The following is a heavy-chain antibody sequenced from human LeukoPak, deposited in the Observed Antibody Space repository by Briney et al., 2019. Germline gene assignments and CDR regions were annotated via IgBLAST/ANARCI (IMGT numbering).Heavy chain of an antibody. CDR3: ARGTAGCSSTSCYSGWLVDY. Sequence: AASVTVSCKASGYTFTGYYMHWVRQAPGQGLEWMGWINPNSGGTNYAQKFQGRVTMTRDTSISTAYMELSRLRSDDTAVYYCARGTAGCSSTSCYSGWLVDYWGQGTLVTVSS. CDR1: GYTFTGYY. V-gene: IGHV1-2*02. CDR2: INPNSGGT. D-gene: IGHD2-2*02. J-gene: IGHJ4*02.